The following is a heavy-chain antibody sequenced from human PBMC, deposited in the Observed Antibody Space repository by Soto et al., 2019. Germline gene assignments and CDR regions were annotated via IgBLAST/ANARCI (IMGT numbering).Heavy chain of an antibody. Sequence: EVQLVESGGGLVKPGGSLRLSCATSGFTFTSYSLNWVRQAPGNGLERVSSISGPGTTIYYADSVKGRFTISRDNANKSLYLQMDGLCGEDTAVYYCARLIIAARGYFDYWGQGTLVTVSS. CDR3: ARLIIAARGYFDY. CDR2: ISGPGTTI. V-gene: IGHV3-21*01. J-gene: IGHJ4*02. D-gene: IGHD6-6*01. CDR1: GFTFTSYS.